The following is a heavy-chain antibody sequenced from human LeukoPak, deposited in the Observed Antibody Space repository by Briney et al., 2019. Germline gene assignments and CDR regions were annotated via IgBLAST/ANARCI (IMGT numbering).Heavy chain of an antibody. V-gene: IGHV4-39*01. CDR2: IYYSGST. CDR3: ARHPRLSGLDY. Sequence: PSETLSLTCTVSGVSISSSSYYWGWIRQPPGKGLEWIGSIYYSGSTYYNPSLKSRVTISVDTSKNQFSLKLSSVTAADTAVYYCARHPRLSGLDYWGQGTLVTVSS. J-gene: IGHJ4*02. CDR1: GVSISSSSYY. D-gene: IGHD3-3*01.